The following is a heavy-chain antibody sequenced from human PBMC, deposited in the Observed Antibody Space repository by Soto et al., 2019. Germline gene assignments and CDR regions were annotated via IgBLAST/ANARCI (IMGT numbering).Heavy chain of an antibody. J-gene: IGHJ4*02. CDR3: ARYDSKRSPDY. D-gene: IGHD3-22*01. V-gene: IGHV4-30-2*01. CDR2: IYHSGST. CDR1: GGSISSGGYS. Sequence: SETLSLTCAVSGGSISSGGYSWSWIRQPPGKGLEWIGYIYHSGSTYYNPSLKSRVTISVDRSKNQFSLKLSSVTAADTDVYYCARYDSKRSPDYWGQGTLVNVSS.